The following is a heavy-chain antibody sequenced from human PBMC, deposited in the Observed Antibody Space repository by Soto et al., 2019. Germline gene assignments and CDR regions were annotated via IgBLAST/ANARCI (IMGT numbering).Heavy chain of an antibody. J-gene: IGHJ4*01. D-gene: IGHD2-21*02. CDR3: AQAPNTAIEY. CDR2: IDWYDEK. CDR1: GFLLSTRAMR. V-gene: IGHV2-70*04. Sequence: SGHTLMHPTQTLTLTCYFSGFLLSTRAMRVSWIRQPPGKSLEWLARIDWYDEKFYSTCLKTRLTISKDNSKNQVVLRMTNMDPMETGTYYRAQAPNTAIEYWGKGILVLVSA.